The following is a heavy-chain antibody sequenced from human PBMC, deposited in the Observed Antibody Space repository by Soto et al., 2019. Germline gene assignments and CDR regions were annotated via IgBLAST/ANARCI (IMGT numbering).Heavy chain of an antibody. D-gene: IGHD5-18*01. CDR3: ARGGRGYSYGYHYYYGMDV. J-gene: IGHJ6*02. CDR2: IIPIFGTA. V-gene: IGHV1-69*13. CDR1: GGTFSSYA. Sequence: SVKVSCKASGGTFSSYAISWVRQAPGQGLEWMGGIIPIFGTANYAQKFQGRVTITADESTSTAYMELSSLRSEDTAVYYCARGGRGYSYGYHYYYGMDVWGQGTTVTVS.